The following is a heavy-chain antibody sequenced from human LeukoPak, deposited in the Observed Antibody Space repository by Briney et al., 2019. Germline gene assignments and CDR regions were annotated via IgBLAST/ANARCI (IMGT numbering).Heavy chain of an antibody. CDR3: ARDSGSGYDRRAFDY. CDR2: IIPIFGTA. Sequence: SVKVSCKASGGTFSSYAISWVRQAPGQGLEWMGGIIPIFGTANYAQKFQGRVTITADASTSTAYMELSSLRSEDTAVYYCARDSGSGYDRRAFDYWGQGTLVTVPS. V-gene: IGHV1-69*13. J-gene: IGHJ4*02. D-gene: IGHD5-12*01. CDR1: GGTFSSYA.